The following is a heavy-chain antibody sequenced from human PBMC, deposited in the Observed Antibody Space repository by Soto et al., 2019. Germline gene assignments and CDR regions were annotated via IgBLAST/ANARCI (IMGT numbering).Heavy chain of an antibody. Sequence: QVTLKESGPVLVKPTETLTLTCTVSGFSLSNARMGVSWIRQPPGKALEWLAHIFSNDEKSYSTSLKSRLTXSXDXXKSQVVLTMTNMDPVDTATYYCARRITAMVWEDDYWGQGTLVTVSS. CDR1: GFSLSNARMG. D-gene: IGHD5-18*01. J-gene: IGHJ4*02. CDR3: ARRITAMVWEDDY. CDR2: IFSNDEK. V-gene: IGHV2-26*01.